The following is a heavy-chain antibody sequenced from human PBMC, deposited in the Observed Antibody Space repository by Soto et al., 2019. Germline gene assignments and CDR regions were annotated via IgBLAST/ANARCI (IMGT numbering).Heavy chain of an antibody. CDR1: GFTFSSYW. J-gene: IGHJ6*02. V-gene: IGHV3-7*05. Sequence: GGSLRLSCAASGFTFSSYWMSWVRQAPGKGLEWVANIKQDGSEKYYVDSVKGRFTISRDNAKNSLYLQMNSLRAEDTAVYYCARYALVAALEELPPSYYYYGMDVWGQGTTVTVSS. CDR3: ARYALVAALEELPPSYYYYGMDV. D-gene: IGHD2-15*01. CDR2: IKQDGSEK.